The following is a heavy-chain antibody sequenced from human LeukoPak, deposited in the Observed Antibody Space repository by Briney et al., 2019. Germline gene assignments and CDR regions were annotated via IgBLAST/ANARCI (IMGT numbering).Heavy chain of an antibody. V-gene: IGHV3-30-3*01. Sequence: GRSLRLSCAASGFTFSSYAMHWVRQAPGKGLEWVAVISYDGSNKYYADSVKGRFTISRDNSKNTLYLQMNSLRAEDTAVYYCAILLSTADDAFDIWGQGTMATVSS. CDR1: GFTFSSYA. D-gene: IGHD6-13*01. CDR2: ISYDGSNK. CDR3: AILLSTADDAFDI. J-gene: IGHJ3*02.